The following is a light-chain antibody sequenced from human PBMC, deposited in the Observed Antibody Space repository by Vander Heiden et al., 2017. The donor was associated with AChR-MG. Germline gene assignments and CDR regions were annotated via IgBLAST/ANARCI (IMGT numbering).Light chain of an antibody. Sequence: QSVLTQPPSPSGTPRPRFTIACSGSSSNIGSNTVNWYQQLPVTAPKLLIYSNNQRPSGVPDRFSGSKSGTSASLAISGLQSEDEADYYCAAWDDSLNGKVFGTGTKVTVL. CDR3: AAWDDSLNGKV. J-gene: IGLJ1*01. CDR2: SNN. CDR1: SSNIGSNT. V-gene: IGLV1-44*01.